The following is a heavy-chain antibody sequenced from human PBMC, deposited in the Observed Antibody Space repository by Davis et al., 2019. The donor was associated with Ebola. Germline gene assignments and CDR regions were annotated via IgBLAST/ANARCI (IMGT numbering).Heavy chain of an antibody. D-gene: IGHD2-15*01. Sequence: AASVKVSCKASGYTFTSYGISWVRQAPGQGLEWMGIINPSGGSTSYAQKFQGRVTMTRDTSTSTVYMELSSLRSEDTAVYYCARGMDGLLYYYYYGMDVWGQGTTVTVSS. CDR3: ARGMDGLLYYYYYGMDV. CDR2: INPSGGST. CDR1: GYTFTSYG. J-gene: IGHJ6*02. V-gene: IGHV1-46*01.